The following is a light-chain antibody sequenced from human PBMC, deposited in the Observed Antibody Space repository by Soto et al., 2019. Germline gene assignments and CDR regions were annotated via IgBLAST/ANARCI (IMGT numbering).Light chain of an antibody. CDR2: DAS. J-gene: IGKJ1*01. CDR1: QSVSSY. V-gene: IGKV3-11*01. CDR3: QQRGNWPLT. Sequence: EIVLTQSPATLSLSPGERATLSCRASQSVSSYFAWYQQKPGQAPRLLIYDASNRATGIPARFSGSGSGTDFTLIISSLEPEDFAVYYCQQRGNWPLTFGQGTKVEIK.